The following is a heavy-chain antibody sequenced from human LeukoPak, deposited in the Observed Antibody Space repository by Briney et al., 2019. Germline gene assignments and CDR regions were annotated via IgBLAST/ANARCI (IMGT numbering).Heavy chain of an antibody. J-gene: IGHJ4*02. CDR1: GFAFSNAW. CDR3: TTGGYGGQFDY. V-gene: IGHV3-15*01. CDR2: IKSKTDGGTT. Sequence: GGSLRLSCAASGFAFSNAWMSWVRQAPGKGLEWVGRIKSKTDGGTTDYAAPVKGRFTISRDDSKNTLYLQMNNLKTEDTAVYYCTTGGYGGQFDYWGQGTLVTVSS. D-gene: IGHD5-12*01.